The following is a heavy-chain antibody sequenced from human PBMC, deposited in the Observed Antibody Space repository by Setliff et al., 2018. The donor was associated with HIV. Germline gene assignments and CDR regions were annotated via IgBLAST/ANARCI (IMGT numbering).Heavy chain of an antibody. D-gene: IGHD3-22*01. V-gene: IGHV3-15*01. J-gene: IGHJ4*02. Sequence: SCAASGFTLSNAWMHWVRQAPGRGLEWVGRIKSKVVGGTTDYAAPVKGRFTISRDDTKNTLYLQMNSLKSEDTAVYYCVTDPYDWGQGTLVTVSS. CDR1: GFTLSNAW. CDR3: VTDPYD. CDR2: IKSKVVGGTT.